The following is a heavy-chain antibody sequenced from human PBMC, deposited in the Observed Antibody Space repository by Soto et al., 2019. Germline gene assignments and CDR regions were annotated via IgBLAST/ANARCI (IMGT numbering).Heavy chain of an antibody. V-gene: IGHV3-21*01. Sequence: GGSLRLSCAASGFTFSSYSMNWVRQAPGKGLEWVSSISSSSSYIYYADSVQGRFTISRDNAKNSLYLQMNSLRAEDTAVYYCASPAHFGVVPVSVPLFDYWGQGTLVTVSS. CDR2: ISSSSSYI. CDR3: ASPAHFGVVPVSVPLFDY. J-gene: IGHJ4*02. CDR1: GFTFSSYS. D-gene: IGHD3-3*01.